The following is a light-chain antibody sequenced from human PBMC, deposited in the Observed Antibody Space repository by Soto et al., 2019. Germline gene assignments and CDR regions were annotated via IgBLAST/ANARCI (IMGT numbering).Light chain of an antibody. CDR2: GAS. Sequence: EIVMTQSPATLSVSPGEIATLSCRASQSVGTYLAWYQQKPCQAPRLLIYGASTRAAGISPRFSGGGSGTEFTLTISSLQSEDFAVYYCQQYNDWPRTFGQGTKVGIK. J-gene: IGKJ1*01. V-gene: IGKV3-15*01. CDR3: QQYNDWPRT. CDR1: QSVGTY.